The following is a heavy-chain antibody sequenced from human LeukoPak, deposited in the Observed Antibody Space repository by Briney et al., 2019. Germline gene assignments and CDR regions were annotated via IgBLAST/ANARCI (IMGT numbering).Heavy chain of an antibody. Sequence: GGSLRLSCVASGFSSNNYGTHWVRQAPGKGLEWVTFMQYDGSVEFYADSVKGRFTISRDNAKNSLYLQMNSLRAEDTAVYYCARGLFGELLWGRYGMDVWGQGTTVTVSS. CDR1: GFSSNNYG. CDR2: MQYDGSVE. J-gene: IGHJ6*02. D-gene: IGHD3-10*02. V-gene: IGHV3-30*02. CDR3: ARGLFGELLWGRYGMDV.